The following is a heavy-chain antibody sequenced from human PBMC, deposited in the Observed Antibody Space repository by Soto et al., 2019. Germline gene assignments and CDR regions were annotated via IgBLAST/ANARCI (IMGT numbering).Heavy chain of an antibody. V-gene: IGHV1-18*01. J-gene: IGHJ2*01. CDR1: GYTFTIYG. Sequence: QVQVVQSGAEVKKPGASVKVSCKTSGYTFTIYGISWVRQAPGQGLEWMGWISTYNGHTNYAQKFQGRVTMTTDTPPSTAFMERRSRSSADPAVYYCARETGAGGSYDPSGYSGWYFDLWGRGTLVSVSS. D-gene: IGHD3-22*01. CDR3: ARETGAGGSYDPSGYSGWYFDL. CDR2: ISTYNGHT.